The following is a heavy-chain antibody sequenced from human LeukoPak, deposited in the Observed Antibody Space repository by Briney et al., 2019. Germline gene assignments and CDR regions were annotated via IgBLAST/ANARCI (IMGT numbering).Heavy chain of an antibody. CDR3: ARHFSYYYYGMDV. V-gene: IGHV4-34*01. CDR2: VSHRGST. Sequence: SETLSLTCAVYSGSLRNYYWTWIRQPPDKGLEWIGEVSHRGSTNYNPSLKSRVTISVDTSKNQFSLKLSSVTAADTAVYYCARHFSYYYYGMDVWGQGTTVTVSS. J-gene: IGHJ6*02. CDR1: SGSLRNYY.